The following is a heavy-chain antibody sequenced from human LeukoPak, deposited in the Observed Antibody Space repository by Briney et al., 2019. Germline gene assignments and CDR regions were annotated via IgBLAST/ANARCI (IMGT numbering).Heavy chain of an antibody. CDR1: GGSITNTYY. Sequence: PSETLSLTCGVSGGSITNTYYWCLVRQPPGKGLEWIGEVNLQGSTNYNPSLMGRVAISVDTSENHISLQLTSVTAADTAVYYCAREGGPYRPLDYSGQGTLVTVSS. J-gene: IGHJ4*02. CDR3: AREGGPYRPLDY. V-gene: IGHV4-4*02. CDR2: VNLQGST.